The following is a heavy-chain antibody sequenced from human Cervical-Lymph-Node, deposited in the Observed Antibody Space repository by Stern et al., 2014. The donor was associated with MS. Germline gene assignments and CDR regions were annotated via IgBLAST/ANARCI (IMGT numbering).Heavy chain of an antibody. Sequence: VQLVQSGAEVKKPGSSVKVSCRASGGTFSSSTISWGRQATGQGLEWMGGIIPLFGTANYAQKFQGRVTITADESTSTAYMELSSLRSEDTAVYYCARELSQVLVYWGQGALVTVSS. CDR3: ARELSQVLVY. J-gene: IGHJ4*02. CDR2: IIPLFGTA. CDR1: GGTFSSST. V-gene: IGHV1-69*01.